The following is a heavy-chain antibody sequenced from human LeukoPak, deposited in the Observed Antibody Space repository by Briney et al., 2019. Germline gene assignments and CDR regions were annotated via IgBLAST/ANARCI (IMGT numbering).Heavy chain of an antibody. CDR2: INHSGST. D-gene: IGHD3-22*01. Sequence: TPSETLSLTCAVYGGSFSGYYWSWIRQPPGKGLEWIGEINHSGSTNHNPSLKSRVTISVDTSKNQFSLKLSSVTAADTAAYYCAQTDDYYDSSGPRFDYWGQGTLVTVSS. CDR1: GGSFSGYY. CDR3: AQTDDYYDSSGPRFDY. J-gene: IGHJ4*02. V-gene: IGHV4-34*01.